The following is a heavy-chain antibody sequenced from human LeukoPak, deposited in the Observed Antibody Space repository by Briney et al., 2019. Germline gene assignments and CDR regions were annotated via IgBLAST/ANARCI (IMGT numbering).Heavy chain of an antibody. V-gene: IGHV3-30-3*01. CDR3: ARGGYSSSSILDY. J-gene: IGHJ4*02. CDR2: ISYDGSNK. Sequence: GGSLRLSCAASGFTFSSYAMHWVRQAPGKGLEWVAVISYDGSNKYYADSVKGRFTISRDNSKNTLYLQMNSLRAEDTAVYYCARGGYSSSSILDYWGQGTLVTVSS. CDR1: GFTFSSYA. D-gene: IGHD6-6*01.